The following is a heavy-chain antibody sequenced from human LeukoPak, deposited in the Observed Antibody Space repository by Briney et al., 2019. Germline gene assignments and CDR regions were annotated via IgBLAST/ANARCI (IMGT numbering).Heavy chain of an antibody. V-gene: IGHV3-23*01. D-gene: IGHD3-16*01. Sequence: GRSLRLSCAASGFTFSRYGMSWVRQAPGKGLEWVSAISGSGGSTYYADSVKGRFTISRDNSKNTLYLQMNSPRAEDTAVYYCAKGDFSVGGAFDIWGQGTMVTVSS. CDR1: GFTFSRYG. CDR2: ISGSGGST. CDR3: AKGDFSVGGAFDI. J-gene: IGHJ3*02.